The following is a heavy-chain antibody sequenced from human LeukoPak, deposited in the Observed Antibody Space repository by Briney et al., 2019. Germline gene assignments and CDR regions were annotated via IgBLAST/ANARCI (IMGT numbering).Heavy chain of an antibody. D-gene: IGHD6-19*01. V-gene: IGHV3-48*03. CDR3: AKGSSVWSRNYLDY. J-gene: IGHJ4*02. CDR1: GFTFSTYE. Sequence: GGSLRLSCAASGFTFSTYEINWVRQAPGKGLEWVSYISSSGSAIYYADSVRGRFTISRDNAKNSLYLQMNSLRAEDTAIYYCAKGSSVWSRNYLDYWGQGTLVTVSS. CDR2: ISSSGSAI.